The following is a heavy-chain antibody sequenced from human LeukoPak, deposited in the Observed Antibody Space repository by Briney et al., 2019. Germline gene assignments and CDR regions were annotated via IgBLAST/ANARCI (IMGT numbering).Heavy chain of an antibody. D-gene: IGHD3-3*01. J-gene: IGHJ4*02. CDR3: ARVLSRFNYFDY. V-gene: IGHV3-21*01. Sequence: GGSLRLSCAASGFTLSSYSMNWVRQAPGKGLEWVSSISSSSSYIYYADSVKGRFTISRDNAKNSLYLQMNSLRAEDTAVYYCARVLSRFNYFDYWGQGTLVTVSS. CDR1: GFTLSSYS. CDR2: ISSSSSYI.